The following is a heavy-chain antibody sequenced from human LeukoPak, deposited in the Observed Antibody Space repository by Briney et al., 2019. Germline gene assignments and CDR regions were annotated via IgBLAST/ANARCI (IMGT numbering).Heavy chain of an antibody. CDR3: ARDREEFASGSYYYMDV. J-gene: IGHJ6*03. Sequence: ASVKVSCKASGYTFTGYYMHWVRQAPGQGLEWMGWINPNSGGTNYAQKFQGRVTMTRDTSISTAYMELSRLRSDDTAVYYCARDREEFASGSYYYMDVWGKGTTVTVSS. CDR1: GYTFTGYY. D-gene: IGHD1-26*01. V-gene: IGHV1-2*02. CDR2: INPNSGGT.